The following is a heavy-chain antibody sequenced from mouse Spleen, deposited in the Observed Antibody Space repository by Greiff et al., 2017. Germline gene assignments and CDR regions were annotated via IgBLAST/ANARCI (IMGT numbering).Heavy chain of an antibody. Sequence: QVQLQQPGAELVRPGTSVKLSCKASGYTFTSYWMHWVKQRPGQGLEWIGVIDPSDSYTNYNQKFKGKATLTVDTSSSTAYMQLSSLTSEDSAVYYCARRYDGTPFDYWGQGTTLTVSS. CDR2: IDPSDSYT. D-gene: IGHD2-14*01. CDR3: ARRYDGTPFDY. CDR1: GYTFTSYW. V-gene: IGHV1-59*01. J-gene: IGHJ2*01.